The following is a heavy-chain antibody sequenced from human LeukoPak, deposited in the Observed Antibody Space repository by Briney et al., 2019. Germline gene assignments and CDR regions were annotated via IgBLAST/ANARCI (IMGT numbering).Heavy chain of an antibody. J-gene: IGHJ4*02. CDR2: IKQDGSEK. Sequence: GGSLRLSCAASGFIFSTYWMSWVRQAPGKGLEWVANIKQDGSEKYYVDSVKGRFTISRDNAKNSLYLQMNSLRAEDTAVYYCASLYSSSRGNYFDYWGQGTLVTVSS. V-gene: IGHV3-7*01. D-gene: IGHD6-13*01. CDR3: ASLYSSSRGNYFDY. CDR1: GFIFSTYW.